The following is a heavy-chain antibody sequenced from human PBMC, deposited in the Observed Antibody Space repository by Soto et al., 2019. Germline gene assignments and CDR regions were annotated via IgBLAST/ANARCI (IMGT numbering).Heavy chain of an antibody. J-gene: IGHJ4*02. CDR3: ARDWWEEPAGKETVSQFDY. CDR1: GVSISSGGYY. Sequence: SETLSLTCTVSGVSISSGGYYWGWIRQHPGKGLEWIGNIYHSGRTYYNPSLKSRVIMSVDTSKNHFSLNSLRAEDTAVYYCARDWWEEPAGKETVSQFDYWGQGTLVTVSS. CDR2: IYHSGRT. D-gene: IGHD6-13*01. V-gene: IGHV4-31*03.